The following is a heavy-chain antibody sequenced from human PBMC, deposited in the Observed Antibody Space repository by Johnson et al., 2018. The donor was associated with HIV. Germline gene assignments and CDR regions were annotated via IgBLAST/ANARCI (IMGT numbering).Heavy chain of an antibody. V-gene: IGHV3-49*04. CDR1: GFTFDDYG. CDR3: TRFRPGDGFDI. Sequence: VQLVESGGGVVRPGGSLRLSCAASGFTFDDYGMSWVRQAPGKGLEWVGFIRSKAYGGTEEYAASLKDRFSISREDSKNIAYLQMNGLKNEDTAVYYCTRFRPGDGFDIWGQGTVVTVSS. J-gene: IGHJ3*02. D-gene: IGHD3-10*01. CDR2: IRSKAYGGTE.